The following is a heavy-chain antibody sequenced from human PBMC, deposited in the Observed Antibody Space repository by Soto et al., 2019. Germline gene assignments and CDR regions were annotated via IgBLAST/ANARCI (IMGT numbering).Heavy chain of an antibody. CDR1: GFTFSTYS. Sequence: EVPLLESGGGLVQPGGSLRLSCAASGFTFSTYSMTWVRQTPGKGLEWVSTIAGSGANTYYADSVKGRFTISRDNSKNTLYLQMNSLSADDTAVFYCAKKCCAAGAPAWVGFDNWGQGTLVTVSS. CDR2: IAGSGANT. CDR3: AKKCCAAGAPAWVGFDN. J-gene: IGHJ4*02. D-gene: IGHD1-26*01. V-gene: IGHV3-23*01.